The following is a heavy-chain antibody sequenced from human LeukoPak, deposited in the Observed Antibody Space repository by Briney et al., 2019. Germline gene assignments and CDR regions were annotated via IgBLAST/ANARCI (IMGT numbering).Heavy chain of an antibody. D-gene: IGHD3-22*01. CDR2: INPNSGGT. J-gene: IGHJ4*02. Sequence: ASVKVSCKASGYTFTGCYMHWVLQAPGQGLEWMGWINPNSGGTNYAQKFQGSVTMTRDTSISTAYMELSRLRSDDTAVYYCAREGRPEYDSSGYPFDYWGQGTLVTVSS. CDR3: AREGRPEYDSSGYPFDY. V-gene: IGHV1-2*02. CDR1: GYTFTGCY.